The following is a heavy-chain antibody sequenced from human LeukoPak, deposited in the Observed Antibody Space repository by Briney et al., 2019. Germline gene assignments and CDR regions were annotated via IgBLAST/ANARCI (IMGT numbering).Heavy chain of an antibody. CDR3: ARGRSTEY. CDR2: IKHDGSEK. CDR1: GFTFSLYW. V-gene: IGHV3-7*01. J-gene: IGHJ4*02. Sequence: GGSLRLSCVASGFTFSLYWTTWVRQAPGKGLEWVANIKHDGSEKYYVDSVKGRFTISRDNAKKSLYLQMNSLRGEDTAVYYCARGRSTEYWGQGTLVTVSS.